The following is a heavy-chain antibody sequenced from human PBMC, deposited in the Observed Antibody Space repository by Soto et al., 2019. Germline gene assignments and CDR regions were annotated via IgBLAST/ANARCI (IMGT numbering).Heavy chain of an antibody. J-gene: IGHJ4*02. V-gene: IGHV1-3*05. Sequence: QVQLVQSGAEEKKPGASVKVSCKASGYTFTSYAMHWVRQAPGQRLEWMGWINAGNGNTKDSQKFQGRVTITRDTSASTAYMELSSLRSEDTAVYYCARGITLPTPLDYWGQGTLVTVSS. CDR3: ARGITLPTPLDY. D-gene: IGHD1-20*01. CDR1: GYTFTSYA. CDR2: INAGNGNT.